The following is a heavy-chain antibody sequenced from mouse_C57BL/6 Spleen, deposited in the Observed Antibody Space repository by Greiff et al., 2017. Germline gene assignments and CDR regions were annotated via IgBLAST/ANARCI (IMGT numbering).Heavy chain of an antibody. CDR1: GFTFSSYA. CDR3: ARERCDYDYAMYG. CDR2: ISDGGSYA. D-gene: IGHD2-13*01. V-gene: IGHV5-4*01. J-gene: IGHJ4*01. Sequence: DVQLVESGGGLVKPGGSLTLSCAASGFTFSSYAMPWVRQTPEKRLEWVATISDGGSYAYYPDNVKGRFTISRDKSKNNLYLQMSHLKTEDTAMYDCARERCDYDYAMYGWGQGTSVTVSS.